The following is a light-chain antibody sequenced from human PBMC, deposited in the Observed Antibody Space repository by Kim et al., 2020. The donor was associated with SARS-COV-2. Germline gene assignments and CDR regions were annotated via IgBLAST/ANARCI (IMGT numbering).Light chain of an antibody. J-gene: IGKJ4*01. Sequence: EIVLTQSPGTLSLSPGERATLSCRASQSVSIYLAWYQQKPGQAPRLLIYDASSRATGIPARFSGSGSGTDFTLTISSLEPEDFAVYYCQQRTNWPLTFGGGTKVDIK. CDR2: DAS. V-gene: IGKV3-11*01. CDR1: QSVSIY. CDR3: QQRTNWPLT.